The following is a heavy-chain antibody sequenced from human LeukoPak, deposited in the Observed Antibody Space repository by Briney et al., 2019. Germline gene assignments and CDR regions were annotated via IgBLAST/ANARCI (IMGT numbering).Heavy chain of an antibody. J-gene: IGHJ4*02. V-gene: IGHV4-39*07. CDR1: GGSVRSSSYY. CDR2: VHYNGST. D-gene: IGHD3-10*01. CDR3: ARDRGVPRPYYSDQ. Sequence: PSETLSLTCTVSGGSVRSSSYYWGCIRQPPGKGLEWIGSVHYNGSTCYNPSLGGRVIMSIDTSKNQFSLKLTSVTAADTAMYYCARDRGVPRPYYSDQWGQGTLVTVSS.